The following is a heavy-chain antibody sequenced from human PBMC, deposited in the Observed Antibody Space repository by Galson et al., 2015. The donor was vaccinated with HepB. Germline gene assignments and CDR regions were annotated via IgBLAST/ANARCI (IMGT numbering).Heavy chain of an antibody. J-gene: IGHJ6*03. CDR2: ISYDGSNK. Sequence: SLRLSCAASGFTFSSYAMHWVRQAPGKGLEWVAVISYDGSNKYYADSVKGRFTISRDNSKNTLYLQMNSLRAEDTAVYYCASTIGDCSSTSCYYYYYYYMDVWGKGTTVTVS. CDR1: GFTFSSYA. CDR3: ASTIGDCSSTSCYYYYYYYMDV. V-gene: IGHV3-30-3*01. D-gene: IGHD2-2*01.